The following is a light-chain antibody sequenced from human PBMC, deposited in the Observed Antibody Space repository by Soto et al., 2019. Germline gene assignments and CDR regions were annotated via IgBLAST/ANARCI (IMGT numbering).Light chain of an antibody. CDR3: SSYTSSSTLVV. Sequence: QSVLTQPASVSGSPGQSITISCTGTSSDVGGYNYVSWYQHHPGKAHKLMIFEVSNRPSGVSNRFSGSKSGNTASLTISGLQAEDEADYYCSSYTSSSTLVVFGGGTKLTVL. V-gene: IGLV2-14*01. CDR1: SSDVGGYNY. CDR2: EVS. J-gene: IGLJ2*01.